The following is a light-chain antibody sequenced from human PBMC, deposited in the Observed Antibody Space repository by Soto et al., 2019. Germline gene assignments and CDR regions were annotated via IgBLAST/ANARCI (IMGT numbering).Light chain of an antibody. J-gene: IGLJ1*01. CDR2: EVS. Sequence: QSVMTKPASVSGAPGQSITISCTGTSSDVGGYNYVSWYQQHPGKAPKLMMYEVSNRPSGVSNRVSGSKSGNTASLTISGLQAEDEAAYYCSSYTSSSIDYVFGTGTKLPVL. CDR1: SSDVGGYNY. V-gene: IGLV2-14*01. CDR3: SSYTSSSIDYV.